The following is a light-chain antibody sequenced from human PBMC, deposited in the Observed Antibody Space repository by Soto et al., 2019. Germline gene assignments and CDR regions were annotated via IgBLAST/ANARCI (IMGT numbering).Light chain of an antibody. V-gene: IGKV1-5*01. CDR2: DAS. CDR3: QQYNSYPLT. Sequence: IQMTQSPSTLSASFGDRVTITCRASQTISSWLAWYQQKPGKAPKLLIYDASSLESGVPSRFSGSVSGTEGTITISSLQQDDGSTYYCQQYNSYPLTFGQGTRLEIK. J-gene: IGKJ5*01. CDR1: QTISSW.